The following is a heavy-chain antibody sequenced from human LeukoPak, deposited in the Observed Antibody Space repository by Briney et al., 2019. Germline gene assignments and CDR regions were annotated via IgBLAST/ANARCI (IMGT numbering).Heavy chain of an antibody. CDR3: ARDLAWGAFDS. Sequence: GGSLRLSCAASGFTFSNHGMNWVRQAPGKGLEWLSGVSPPGGGTYYADSVKGRFTISRDDSKNTLSLQMSSLTVEDTAIYYCARDLAWGAFDSRGQGTLVTVSS. CDR2: VSPPGGGT. CDR1: GFTFSNHG. J-gene: IGHJ4*02. V-gene: IGHV3-23*01. D-gene: IGHD7-27*01.